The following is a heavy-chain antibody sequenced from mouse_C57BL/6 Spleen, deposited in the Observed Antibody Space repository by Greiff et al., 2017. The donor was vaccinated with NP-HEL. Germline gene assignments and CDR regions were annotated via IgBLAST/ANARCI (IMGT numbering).Heavy chain of an antibody. D-gene: IGHD1-1*01. Sequence: QVQLQQSGPELVRPGASVKLSCKASGYTFTSYCIHWVKQRPRQGLEWIGYIYPADGNTQYNQKFKGKATLTVDKSSSTAYMQLSSLTSEDSAVYYCARWDYGGFAYWGQGTLVTVSA. V-gene: IGHV1-52*01. CDR3: ARWDYGGFAY. CDR2: IYPADGNT. J-gene: IGHJ3*01. CDR1: GYTFTSYC.